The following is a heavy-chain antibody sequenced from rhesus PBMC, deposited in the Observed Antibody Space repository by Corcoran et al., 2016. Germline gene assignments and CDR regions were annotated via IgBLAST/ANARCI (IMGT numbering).Heavy chain of an antibody. D-gene: IGHD3-3*01. V-gene: IGHV4-93*02. CDR1: GGSISSRTW. Sequence: QVQLQESGPAVVKPSETLSLTCAVSGGSISSRTWWRWLRQSPGQGLEWIGGIYGSGGSTEYNPSLKSRVTISIDTSKNQFSLKLSSVTAADTAVYYCARPVTIFGVVITPGHFDYWGQGVLVTVSS. CDR3: ARPVTIFGVVITPGHFDY. CDR2: IYGSGGST. J-gene: IGHJ4*01.